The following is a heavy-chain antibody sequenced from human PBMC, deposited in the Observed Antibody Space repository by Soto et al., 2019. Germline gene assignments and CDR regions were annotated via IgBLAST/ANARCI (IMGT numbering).Heavy chain of an antibody. CDR1: GFTFSSYS. CDR3: ARDAIVGATTCAFDI. Sequence: PGGSLRLSCAASGFTFSSYSMNWVRPAPGKGLEWVSSISSSSSYIYYADSVKGRFTISRDNAKNSLYLQMNSLRAEDTAVYYCARDAIVGATTCAFDIWGQGTMVTVSS. CDR2: ISSSSSYI. J-gene: IGHJ3*02. D-gene: IGHD1-26*01. V-gene: IGHV3-21*01.